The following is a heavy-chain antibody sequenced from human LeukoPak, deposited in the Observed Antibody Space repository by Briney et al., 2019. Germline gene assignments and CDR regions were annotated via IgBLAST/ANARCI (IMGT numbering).Heavy chain of an antibody. J-gene: IGHJ4*02. D-gene: IGHD3-9*01. CDR1: GGSISSYY. Sequence: SETLSLTCTVSGGSISSYYWSWIRQPPGKGLEWIGYIYYSGSTNYNPSLKSRVTISVDTSKNQFSLKLSSVTAADTAVYYCARCHYDILTGYLPPDYWGQGTLVTVSS. V-gene: IGHV4-59*12. CDR3: ARCHYDILTGYLPPDY. CDR2: IYYSGST.